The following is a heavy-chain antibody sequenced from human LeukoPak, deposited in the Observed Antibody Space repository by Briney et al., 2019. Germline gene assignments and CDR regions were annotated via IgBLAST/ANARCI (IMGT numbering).Heavy chain of an antibody. V-gene: IGHV1-69*06. D-gene: IGHD1-26*01. J-gene: IGHJ6*03. CDR2: IIPIFGTA. Sequence: GASVKVSCKASGGTFSSYAISWVRQAPGQGLEWMGGIIPIFGTANYAQKFQGRVTITADKSTSTAYMELSSLRSEDTAVYYCARGERYYYYMDVWGKGTTVTVSS. CDR3: ARGERYYYYMDV. CDR1: GGTFSSYA.